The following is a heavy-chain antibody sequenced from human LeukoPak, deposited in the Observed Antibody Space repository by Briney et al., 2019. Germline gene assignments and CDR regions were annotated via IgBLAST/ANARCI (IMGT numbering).Heavy chain of an antibody. V-gene: IGHV4-39*01. J-gene: IGHJ4*02. CDR3: ARRRRIAVAGLGGYFDY. CDR1: GGSISSSSYY. Sequence: TSETLSLTCTVSGGSISSSSYYWGWIRQPPGKGLEWIGSIYYSGSTYYNPSLKSRVTISVDTYKNQFSLKLSSVTAADTAVYYCARRRRIAVAGLGGYFDYWGQGTLVTASS. CDR2: IYYSGST. D-gene: IGHD6-19*01.